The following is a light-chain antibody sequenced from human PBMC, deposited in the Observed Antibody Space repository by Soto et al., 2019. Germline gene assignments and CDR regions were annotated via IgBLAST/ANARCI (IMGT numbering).Light chain of an antibody. Sequence: EIVMTQSPATLSVSPGGRAPLSCRASQSISDTLAWYQQKPGQAPRLLIYGASTRASGIPDRFSGSGSGTDFTLTISRLEPEDSAVYYCQQYGSSPTWTFGQGTKVDI. CDR1: QSISDT. CDR3: QQYGSSPTWT. J-gene: IGKJ1*01. V-gene: IGKV3-20*01. CDR2: GAS.